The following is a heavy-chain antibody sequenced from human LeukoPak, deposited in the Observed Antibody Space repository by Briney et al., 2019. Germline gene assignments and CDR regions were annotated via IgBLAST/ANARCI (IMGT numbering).Heavy chain of an antibody. CDR3: ARDGYSGSSRFDY. V-gene: IGHV3-21*01. J-gene: IGHJ4*02. CDR1: GFTFSSYS. D-gene: IGHD5-12*01. CDR2: ISSRSSYI. Sequence: GGSLRLSCAASGFTFSSYSMNWVRQAPGKGLEWVSSISSRSSYIYYADSVKGRFTISRDNAWNSVSLQMNSLRAEDTAVYYCARDGYSGSSRFDYWGQGTLVTVSS.